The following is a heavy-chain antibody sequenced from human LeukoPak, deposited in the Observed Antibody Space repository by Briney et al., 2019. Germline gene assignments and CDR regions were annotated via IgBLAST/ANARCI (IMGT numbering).Heavy chain of an antibody. D-gene: IGHD3-22*01. CDR2: IKSKTDGGTT. J-gene: IGHJ4*02. Sequence: PGGSLRLSFAASGFTFSNAWMSWVRQAPGKGLEWVGRIKSKTDGGTTDYAAPVKGRFTISRDDSKNTLYLQMNSLKTEDTAVYYCTTGERSYYYDSSGWNWGQGTLVTVSS. CDR1: GFTFSNAW. CDR3: TTGERSYYYDSSGWN. V-gene: IGHV3-15*01.